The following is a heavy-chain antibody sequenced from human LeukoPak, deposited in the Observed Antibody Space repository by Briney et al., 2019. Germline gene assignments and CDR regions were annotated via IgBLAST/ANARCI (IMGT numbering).Heavy chain of an antibody. CDR3: ARDRWVKGIVVVVAARWFDP. V-gene: IGHV1-18*01. CDR2: ISAYNGNT. J-gene: IGHJ5*02. D-gene: IGHD2-15*01. CDR1: GYTFTSYG. Sequence: GASVKVSCKASGYTFTSYGISWVRQAPGQGLEWMGWISAYNGNTNYAQKLQGRVTMTTDTSTSTAYMELRSLRSDDTAVYYCARDRWVKGIVVVVAARWFDPWGQGTLVTVSS.